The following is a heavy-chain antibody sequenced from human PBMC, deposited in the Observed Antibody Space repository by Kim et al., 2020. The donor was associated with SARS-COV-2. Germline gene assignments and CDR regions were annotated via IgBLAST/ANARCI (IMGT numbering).Heavy chain of an antibody. CDR2: K. D-gene: IGHD5-18*01. CDR3: AKGDTAWYFDL. V-gene: IGHV3-30*02. J-gene: IGHJ2*01. Sequence: KYYADSVKGRFTISRDNSKNTLYLQMNSLRPEDTAMYYCAKGDTAWYFDLWGRGTLVTVSS.